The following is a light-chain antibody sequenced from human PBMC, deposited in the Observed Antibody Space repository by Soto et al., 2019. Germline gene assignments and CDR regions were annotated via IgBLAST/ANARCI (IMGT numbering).Light chain of an antibody. Sequence: DIQMTQSPSTLSASVGDRVTITCRASQTISNSLAWYQQKPGKAPILLIYKVSSLESGVAARFSGGGSGTEFTLTISSLQPDDFATYYCQQYYDYSTFGQGTKVDVK. CDR3: QQYYDYST. V-gene: IGKV1-5*03. CDR1: QTISNS. J-gene: IGKJ1*01. CDR2: KVS.